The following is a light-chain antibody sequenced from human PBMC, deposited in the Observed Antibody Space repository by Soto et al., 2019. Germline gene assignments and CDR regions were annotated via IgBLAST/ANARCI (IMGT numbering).Light chain of an antibody. J-gene: IGKJ1*01. CDR1: QILLYRNTYNY. V-gene: IGKV2-28*01. CDR3: MQALQTRWT. CDR2: LGS. Sequence: DIVITHAPLTLPVTRVGRAYISLISSQILLYRNTYNYLDWYLQKPGQSPQLLIYLGSNRASGVPDRFSGSGSGTDFTLKISRVEAEDVGVYYCMQALQTRWTCGKGNKVAI.